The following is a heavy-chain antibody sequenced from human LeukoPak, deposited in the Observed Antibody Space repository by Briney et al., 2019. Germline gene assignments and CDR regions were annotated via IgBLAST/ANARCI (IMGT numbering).Heavy chain of an antibody. CDR1: GFTFSSYA. V-gene: IGHV3-48*04. CDR3: ARTGTTPFFDY. D-gene: IGHD1-1*01. CDR2: ISGSGSTI. J-gene: IGHJ4*02. Sequence: GGSLRLSCAASGFTFSSYAMSWVRQAPGKGLEWVSAISGSGSTIYYADSVKGRFTISRDNAKNSLYLQMNSLRAEDTAVYYCARTGTTPFFDYWGQGTLVTVSS.